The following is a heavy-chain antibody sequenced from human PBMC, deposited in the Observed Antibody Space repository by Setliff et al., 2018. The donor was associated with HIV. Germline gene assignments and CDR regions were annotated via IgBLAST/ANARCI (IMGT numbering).Heavy chain of an antibody. Sequence: GGSLRLSCAASGFTFSSYAMHWVRQAPGKGLEYVSVINNKGDSTYYADSVKGRFSISRDNSKNTLYLQMNSLRSEDTAVYYCAKDIPGPAINSGRIKNWFDPWGEGTLVTVSS. CDR2: INNKGDST. J-gene: IGHJ5*02. CDR1: GFTFSSYA. V-gene: IGHV3-64*02. D-gene: IGHD6-19*01. CDR3: AKDIPGPAINSGRIKNWFDP.